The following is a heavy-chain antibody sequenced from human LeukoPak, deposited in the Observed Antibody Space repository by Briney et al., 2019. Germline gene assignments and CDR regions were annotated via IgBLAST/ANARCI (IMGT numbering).Heavy chain of an antibody. J-gene: IGHJ3*02. CDR3: ARVVEMATIRFGYDAFDI. V-gene: IGHV4-61*02. D-gene: IGHD5-24*01. CDR2: IYTSGST. Sequence: SETLSLTCTVSGGSISSGSYYWSWIRQPAGKGLEWIGRIYTSGSTNYNPSLKSRVTMSVDTSKNQFSLKLSSVTAADTAVYYCARVVEMATIRFGYDAFDIWGQGTMVTVSS. CDR1: GGSISSGSYY.